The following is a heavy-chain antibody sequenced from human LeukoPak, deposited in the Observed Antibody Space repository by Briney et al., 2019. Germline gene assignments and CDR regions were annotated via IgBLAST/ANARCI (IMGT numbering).Heavy chain of an antibody. D-gene: IGHD6-13*01. CDR2: IYYSGST. Sequence: SETLSLTCTVSGGSISSSSYYWGWIRQPPGKGLEWIGSIYYSGSTYYNPSLKSRVTISVDTSKNQFSLKLSSVTAADTAVYYCARGHSSSWYGGFDYWAQGTLVTVSS. CDR3: ARGHSSSWYGGFDY. J-gene: IGHJ4*02. CDR1: GGSISSSSYY. V-gene: IGHV4-39*07.